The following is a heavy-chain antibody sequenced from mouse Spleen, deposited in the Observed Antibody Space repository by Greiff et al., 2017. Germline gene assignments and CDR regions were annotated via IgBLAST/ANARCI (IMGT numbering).Heavy chain of an antibody. V-gene: IGHV5-12-2*01. D-gene: IGHD5-1*01. CDR1: GFTFSSYG. Sequence: EVKVVESGGDLVKPGGSLKLSCAASGFTFSSYGMSWVRQTPEKRLEWVAYISNGGGSTYYPDTVKGRFTISRDNAKNTLYLQMSSLKSEDTAMYYCARREYGAFAYWGQGTLVTVSA. CDR2: ISNGGGST. J-gene: IGHJ3*01. CDR3: ARREYGAFAY.